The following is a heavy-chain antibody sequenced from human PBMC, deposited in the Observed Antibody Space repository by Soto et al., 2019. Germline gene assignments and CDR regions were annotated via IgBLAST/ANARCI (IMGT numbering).Heavy chain of an antibody. CDR3: AHKRAVKCDY. V-gene: IGHV2-5*02. Sequence: QITLKESGPTLVKPTQTLTLTCNVSGVSLSTSGVGVGWIRQPPGKALEWLALIYWDDDKRSSQSLKSRLTIPKDTTTNQVVLKMSNRAPVDTAVYCCAHKRAVKCDYWGQGTLVTVSS. J-gene: IGHJ4*02. D-gene: IGHD6-19*01. CDR2: IYWDDDK. CDR1: GVSLSTSGVG.